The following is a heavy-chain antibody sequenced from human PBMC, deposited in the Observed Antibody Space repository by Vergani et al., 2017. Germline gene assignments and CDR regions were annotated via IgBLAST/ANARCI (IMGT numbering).Heavy chain of an antibody. V-gene: IGHV3-49*03. Sequence: EVQLVESGGGLVQPGRSLRLSCTASGFTFGDYAMSWFRQAPGKGLEWVGFIRSKAYGGTTEYAASVKGRFTISRDDSKSIAYLQMNSLKTEDTAVYYCTRDEDGTYYDFWSGYYYFDYWGQGTLVTVSS. CDR3: TRDEDGTYYDFWSGYYYFDY. D-gene: IGHD3-3*01. CDR2: IRSKAYGGTT. J-gene: IGHJ4*02. CDR1: GFTFGDYA.